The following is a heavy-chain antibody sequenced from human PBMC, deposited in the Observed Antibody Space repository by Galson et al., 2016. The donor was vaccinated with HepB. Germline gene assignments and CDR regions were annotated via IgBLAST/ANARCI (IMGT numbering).Heavy chain of an antibody. J-gene: IGHJ4*02. V-gene: IGHV3-30-3*01. D-gene: IGHD2-15*01. CDR1: GFTFSSYA. CDR3: ARERACSGVNCYDTGRPGELDY. Sequence: SLRLSCAASGFTFSSYAMHWVRQAPGKGLEWVTIVSYDGSNKYYADSVKGRFTVSRDNSKNTLYLQMNSLRPEDTSVYYCARERACSGVNCYDTGRPGELDYWGQGTLVIVSS. CDR2: VSYDGSNK.